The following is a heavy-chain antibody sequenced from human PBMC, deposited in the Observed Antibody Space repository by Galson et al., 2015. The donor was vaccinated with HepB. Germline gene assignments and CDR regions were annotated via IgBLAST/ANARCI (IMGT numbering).Heavy chain of an antibody. J-gene: IGHJ4*02. D-gene: IGHD6-13*01. V-gene: IGHV3-64*01. Sequence: SLRLSCAASGFTFSSYAMHWVRQAPGKGLEYVSAISSNGGSTYYANSVKGRFTISRDNSKNTLYLQMGSLRAEDMAVYYCARDPYSSSWYYFDYWGQGTLVTVSS. CDR1: GFTFSSYA. CDR2: ISSNGGST. CDR3: ARDPYSSSWYYFDY.